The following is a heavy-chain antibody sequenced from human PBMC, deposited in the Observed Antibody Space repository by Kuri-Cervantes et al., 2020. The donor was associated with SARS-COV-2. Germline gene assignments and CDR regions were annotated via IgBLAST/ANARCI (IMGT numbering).Heavy chain of an antibody. Sequence: SVKVSCKASGGTFSSYAISWVRQAPGQGLEWMGRIIPILGIANYAQKFQGRVTITADKSTSTAYMELNSLRAEDTAVYYCARGGPRPNDYYYYGMDVWGQGTTVTVSS. CDR3: ARGGPRPNDYYYYGMDV. J-gene: IGHJ6*02. D-gene: IGHD1-1*01. CDR2: IIPILGIA. CDR1: GGTFSSYA. V-gene: IGHV1-69*04.